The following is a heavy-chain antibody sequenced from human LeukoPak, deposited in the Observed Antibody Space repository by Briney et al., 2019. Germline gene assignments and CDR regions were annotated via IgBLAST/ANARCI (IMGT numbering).Heavy chain of an antibody. J-gene: IGHJ6*03. CDR2: IIPIFGTA. V-gene: IGHV1-69*05. CDR3: AEAPPRIQEDYYYYMDV. Sequence: GSSVKVSCKASGGTFSSYAISWVRQAPGQGLEWMGGIIPIFGTANYAQKFQGRVTITTDESTSTAYMELSSLRSEDTAVYYCAEAPPRIQEDYYYYMDVWGKGTTVTVSS. D-gene: IGHD2-21*01. CDR1: GGTFSSYA.